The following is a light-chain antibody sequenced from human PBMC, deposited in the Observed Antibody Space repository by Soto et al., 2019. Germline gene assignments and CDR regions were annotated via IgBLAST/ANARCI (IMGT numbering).Light chain of an antibody. V-gene: IGKV1-39*01. Sequence: DIQMTQSPSSLSASVGDRVTITCRASQTIRTYLNWYQQKPGKAPKLLIYAASSLQSGVPSRFSGSGSGTDFTLTISSLQAEDFATYYCQQSYCTLYTFGQGTKLDIK. CDR2: AAS. CDR3: QQSYCTLYT. CDR1: QTIRTY. J-gene: IGKJ2*01.